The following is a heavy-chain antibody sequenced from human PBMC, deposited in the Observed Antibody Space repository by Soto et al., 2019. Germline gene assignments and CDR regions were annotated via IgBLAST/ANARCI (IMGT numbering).Heavy chain of an antibody. CDR3: AHISGVHWYFDL. V-gene: IGHV2-5*02. CDR2: IYWDDDK. D-gene: IGHD7-27*01. CDR1: GFSLSTSGVG. Sequence: QITLKESGPTLVKPTQTLTLTCTFSGFSLSTSGVGVGWIRQPPGKALEWLALIYWDDDKRYSRSLKSRLTITKDTSKNQVVLTMTNMDPVDTATYYCAHISGVHWYFDLWGRGTLVTVSS. J-gene: IGHJ2*01.